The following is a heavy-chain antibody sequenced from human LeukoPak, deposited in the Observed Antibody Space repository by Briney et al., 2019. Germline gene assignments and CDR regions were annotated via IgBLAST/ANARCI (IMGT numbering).Heavy chain of an antibody. D-gene: IGHD3-16*01. CDR2: IIPIFGTA. Sequence: GASVKVPCKASGGTFSSYAISWVRQAPGQGLEWMGGIIPIFGTANYAQKFQGRVTITADESTSTAYMELSSLRSEDTAVYYCARVATLLGYYYYYMDVWGKGTTVTVSS. V-gene: IGHV1-69*13. CDR3: ARVATLLGYYYYYMDV. J-gene: IGHJ6*03. CDR1: GGTFSSYA.